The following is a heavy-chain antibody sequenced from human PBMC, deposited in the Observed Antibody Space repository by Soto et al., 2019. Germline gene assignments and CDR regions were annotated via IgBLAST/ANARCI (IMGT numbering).Heavy chain of an antibody. Sequence: QVQLVQSGAEVKKPGASVKVSCQASGFTFTDYGLHWVRQAPGQRLEWMGWIDVANGYTKYSQKFQDRVIITRDTSASTGYMELSSLRSEDTAVYYCAKDGWVTTWRLGPWGQGALVTVSS. CDR2: IDVANGYT. D-gene: IGHD5-18*01. CDR3: AKDGWVTTWRLGP. V-gene: IGHV1-3*01. J-gene: IGHJ5*02. CDR1: GFTFTDYG.